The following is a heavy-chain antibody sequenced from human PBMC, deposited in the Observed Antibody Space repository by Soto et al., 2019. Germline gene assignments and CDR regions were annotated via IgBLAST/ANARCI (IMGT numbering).Heavy chain of an antibody. Sequence: GGSLRLSCAASGFTFSSYGMHWVRQAPGKGLEWVAVIWNDGSNIYYADSVKGLFTISRDNSKNTLYLQMNSLRAEDTAGYYCARDPDFDYWGQGTLVTVSS. CDR1: GFTFSSYG. J-gene: IGHJ4*02. V-gene: IGHV3-33*01. CDR2: IWNDGSNI. CDR3: ARDPDFDY.